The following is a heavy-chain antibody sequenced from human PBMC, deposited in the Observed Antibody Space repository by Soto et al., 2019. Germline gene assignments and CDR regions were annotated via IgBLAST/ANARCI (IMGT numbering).Heavy chain of an antibody. CDR3: ARGDEVSGDCDC. V-gene: IGHV4-31*03. D-gene: IGHD2-21*02. CDR1: GGSINSGGYY. J-gene: IGHJ4*02. CDR2: IYYSGTT. Sequence: SETLSLTCTVSGGSINSGGYYWNWIRQPPGKGLEWIGYIYYSGTTYYNPSLKSRLTISVDTSKNQFSLKLTSVTVADTAVYYCARGDEVSGDCDCWGQGTQVTVSS.